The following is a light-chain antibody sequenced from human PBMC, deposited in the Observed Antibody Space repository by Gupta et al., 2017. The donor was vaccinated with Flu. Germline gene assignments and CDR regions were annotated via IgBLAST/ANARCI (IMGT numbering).Light chain of an antibody. J-gene: IGKJ1*01. CDR3: QEYMKWPPERA. CDR1: DDIYTN. Sequence: GEGATLSCRASDDIYTNVAWYQQKAGQAPRLLIYDAATRATGIPVRFSGSGSGTEFTLSISSLQSEDAAVYFCQEYMKWPPERAFGQGTRVDIK. V-gene: IGKV3-15*01. CDR2: DAA.